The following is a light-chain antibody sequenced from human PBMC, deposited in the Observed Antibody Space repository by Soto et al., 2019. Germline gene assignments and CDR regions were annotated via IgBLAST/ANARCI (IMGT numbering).Light chain of an antibody. Sequence: EIVLTHSPGTLSLSPGERATLSCRASQSVSSSYLAWYQQKPGQAPRLLIYGASSRATGIPDRFSGSGSGTDFTLTISRLEPEDFAVYYCQQYGSSLFTFGPGTKLDIK. J-gene: IGKJ3*01. CDR1: QSVSSSY. CDR3: QQYGSSLFT. V-gene: IGKV3-20*01. CDR2: GAS.